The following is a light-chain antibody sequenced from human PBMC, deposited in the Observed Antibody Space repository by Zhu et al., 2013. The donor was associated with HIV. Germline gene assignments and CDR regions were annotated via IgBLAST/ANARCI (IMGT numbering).Light chain of an antibody. J-gene: IGKJ1*01. CDR2: AAS. CDR1: QNIATF. Sequence: DIQMTQSPSSLSASVGDRVTITCRASQNIATFLNWYQQKPGKAPKLLIYAASSLQSGVPSRFSGSGSATDFTLTISSLQPEDFATYYCLQDYNYPWTFGQGTKVEIK. CDR3: LQDYNYPWT. V-gene: IGKV1-39*01.